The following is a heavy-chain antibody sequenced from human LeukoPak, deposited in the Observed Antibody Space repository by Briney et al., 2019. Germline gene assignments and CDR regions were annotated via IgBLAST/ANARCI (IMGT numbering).Heavy chain of an antibody. J-gene: IGHJ4*02. D-gene: IGHD3-10*01. Sequence: GESLKISCKGSGYSFANYWIGWVRQMPGKGLEWMGIIYPDDSDTRYSPSFQGQVTISADKSINTAYLQWSSLKASDTAMYYCARRYYIRSGTPNYFDYWGQGTLVTVSS. CDR2: IYPDDSDT. CDR3: ARRYYIRSGTPNYFDY. V-gene: IGHV5-51*01. CDR1: GYSFANYW.